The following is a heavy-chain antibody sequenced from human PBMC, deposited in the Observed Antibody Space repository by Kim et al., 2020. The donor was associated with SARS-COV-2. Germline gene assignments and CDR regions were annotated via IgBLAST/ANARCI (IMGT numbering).Heavy chain of an antibody. CDR1: GGSFSGYY. D-gene: IGHD2-2*01. V-gene: IGHV4-34*01. Sequence: SETLSLTCAVYGGSFSGYYWSWIRQPPGKGLEWIGEINHSGSTNYNPSLKSRVTISVDTSKNQFSLKLSSVTAADTAVYYCARTCPYCSSTSCHFKPPSQYWFDPWGQGTLVTVSS. J-gene: IGHJ5*02. CDR3: ARTCPYCSSTSCHFKPPSQYWFDP. CDR2: INHSGST.